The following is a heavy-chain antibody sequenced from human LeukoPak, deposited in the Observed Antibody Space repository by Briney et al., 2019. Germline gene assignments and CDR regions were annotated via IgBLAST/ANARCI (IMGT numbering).Heavy chain of an antibody. Sequence: ASVKVSCKASGYTFTSYGISWVRQAPGQGLEWMGWINPNGGGTNYAQKFQGRVTMTRDTSISTAYMELSRLRSDDTAVYYCARDGHSSGWYGDFQHWGQGTLVTVSS. CDR3: ARDGHSSGWYGDFQH. D-gene: IGHD6-19*01. J-gene: IGHJ1*01. V-gene: IGHV1-2*02. CDR2: INPNGGGT. CDR1: GYTFTSYG.